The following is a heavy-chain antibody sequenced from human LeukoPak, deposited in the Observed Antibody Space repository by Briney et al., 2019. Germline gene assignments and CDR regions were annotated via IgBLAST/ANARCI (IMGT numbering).Heavy chain of an antibody. CDR2: TYYRSKWYN. D-gene: IGHD1-26*01. CDR3: ARDEWEPPRRGYYYMDV. V-gene: IGHV6-1*01. J-gene: IGHJ6*03. CDR1: GDSVSSNSAA. Sequence: SQTLSLTCAISGDSVSSNSAAWNWIRQSPSRGLEWLGRTYYRSKWYNDYAVSVKSRITINPDTSKNQFSLQLNSVTPEDTAVYYCARDEWEPPRRGYYYMDVWGKGTTVTVSS.